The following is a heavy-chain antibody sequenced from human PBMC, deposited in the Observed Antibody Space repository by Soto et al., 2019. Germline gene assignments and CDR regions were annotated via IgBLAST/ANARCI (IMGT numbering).Heavy chain of an antibody. J-gene: IGHJ3*02. CDR3: ARTTYYDFWSGLNDAFDI. Sequence: PGGSLRLSCAASGFTFSSYAMSWVRQAPGKGLEWVSSISSSSSYIYYADSVKGRFTISRDNAKNSLYLQMNSLRAEDTAVYYCARTTYYDFWSGLNDAFDIWGQGTMVTVSS. CDR1: GFTFSSYA. D-gene: IGHD3-3*01. CDR2: ISSSSSYI. V-gene: IGHV3-21*01.